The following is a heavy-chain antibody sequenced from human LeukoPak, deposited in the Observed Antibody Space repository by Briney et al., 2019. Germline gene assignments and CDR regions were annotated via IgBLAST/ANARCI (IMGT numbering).Heavy chain of an antibody. CDR3: ARDKSLVVPAAIGDY. J-gene: IGHJ4*02. V-gene: IGHV1-2*02. CDR1: GYTFTSYD. CDR2: MNPNSGGT. D-gene: IGHD2-2*02. Sequence: ASVKVSCKASGYTFTSYDINWVRQATGQGLEWMRWMNPNSGGTNYAQKFQGRVTMTRDTSISTAYMELSRLRSDDTAVYYCARDKSLVVPAAIGDYWGQGTLVTVSS.